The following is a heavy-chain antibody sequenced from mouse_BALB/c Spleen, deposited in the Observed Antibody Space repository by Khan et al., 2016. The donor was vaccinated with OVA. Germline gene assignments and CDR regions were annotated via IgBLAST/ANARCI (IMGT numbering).Heavy chain of an antibody. V-gene: IGHV3-2*02. J-gene: IGHJ3*01. CDR1: GYSITSEYA. D-gene: IGHD2-4*01. CDR2: INYSGNT. Sequence: EVKLLESGPGLVKPSQSLSLTCTVTGYSITSEYAWNWIRQFPGNKLEWMGYINYSGNTRFNPSLKSRTSITRDTSKNQFFLQLISVTSEDTATXYCARKDYYDYDPFPYWGQGTLVTVSA. CDR3: ARKDYYDYDPFPY.